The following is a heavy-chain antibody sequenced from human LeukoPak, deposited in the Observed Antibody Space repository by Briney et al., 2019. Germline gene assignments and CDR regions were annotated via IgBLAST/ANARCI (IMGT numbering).Heavy chain of an antibody. CDR1: GGSVSGSYYY. D-gene: IGHD1-26*01. CDR2: IYYSGST. CDR3: ARGQRGSSSHYYYYMDV. V-gene: IGHV4-39*07. Sequence: PSETLSLTCALSGGSVSGSYYYWGWIRQPPGKGLEWIGSIYYSGSTYYNPSLRSRVIISLDTSKNQFSLKLSSVTAPDTAVYYCARGQRGSSSHYYYYMDVWGKGTTVTVSS. J-gene: IGHJ6*03.